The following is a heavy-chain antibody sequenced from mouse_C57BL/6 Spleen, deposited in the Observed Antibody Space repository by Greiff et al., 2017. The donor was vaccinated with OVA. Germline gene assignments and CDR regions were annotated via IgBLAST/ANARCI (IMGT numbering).Heavy chain of an antibody. D-gene: IGHD1-1*01. CDR1: GYTFTSYW. J-gene: IGHJ2*01. CDR2: IDPSDSYT. V-gene: IGHV1-69*01. Sequence: QVQLQQPGAELVMPGASVKLSCKASGYTFTSYWMHWVKQRPGPGLEWIGEIDPSDSYTNYNQKFKGKSTLTVDKSSSTASMQLSILTSEDAAVYYCAITTEVATRFHYFDYWGQGTTLTVSS. CDR3: AITTEVATRFHYFDY.